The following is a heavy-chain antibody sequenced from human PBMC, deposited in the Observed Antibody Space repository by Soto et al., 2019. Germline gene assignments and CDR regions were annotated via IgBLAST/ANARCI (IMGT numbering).Heavy chain of an antibody. V-gene: IGHV1-2*02. Sequence: QELLMQSGADMKKPGASVKVSCKSSGFSFTNYYLHWVRQAPGQGPEWMGWIFPKSGGTRSAQRFRDRLTLTPDTSITTAYLELTSLSPDDTAIYFCAREGMFHYETADYYPSNYGLDVWGQGTTVTVPS. CDR2: IFPKSGGT. CDR3: AREGMFHYETADYYPSNYGLDV. CDR1: GFSFTNYY. J-gene: IGHJ6*02. D-gene: IGHD3-9*01.